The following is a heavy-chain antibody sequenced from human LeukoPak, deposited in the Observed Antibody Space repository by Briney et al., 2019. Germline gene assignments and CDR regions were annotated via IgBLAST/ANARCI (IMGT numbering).Heavy chain of an antibody. V-gene: IGHV3-33*01. CDR3: ARVAVSGPTGWFDS. CDR1: GFTFSSYG. D-gene: IGHD2-8*02. J-gene: IGHJ5*01. CDR2: VWYDGRNR. Sequence: QSGGSLRLSCAASGFTFSSYGMHWARQAPGKGLEWVAVVWYDGRNRDYADSVKGRFTISRDNSKNTLYLQMNSLRAEDTATYYCARVAVSGPTGWFDSWGQGTLVIVSS.